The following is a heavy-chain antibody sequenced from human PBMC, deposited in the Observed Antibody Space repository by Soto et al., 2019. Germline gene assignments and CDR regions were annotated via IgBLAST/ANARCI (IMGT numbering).Heavy chain of an antibody. CDR1: GFSVGSNY. CDR2: IYSNGDT. Sequence: EVQLVETGGGWIQPGGSLRLSCAASGFSVGSNYMTWVRQSPGKGLEWVSLIYSNGDTDYADSVKGRFSISSDNFKNTLYLQMKNLRAEDTAVYHCARKSDSSPVPEADGVWGRGTLVTVSS. D-gene: IGHD2-8*01. J-gene: IGHJ4*02. V-gene: IGHV3-53*02. CDR3: ARKSDSSPVPEADGV.